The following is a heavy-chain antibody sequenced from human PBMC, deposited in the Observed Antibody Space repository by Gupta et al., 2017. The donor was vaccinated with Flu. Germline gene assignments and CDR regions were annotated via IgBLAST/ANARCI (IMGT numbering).Heavy chain of an antibody. CDR3: ARDQGVRETPGGLY. CDR2: IKQDGSES. V-gene: IGHV3-7*01. CDR1: GFTCSRYW. Sequence: EVQLVESGGGLVQPGGSLRLSCAASGFTCSRYWMSWVRQAPGKGLEWVANIKQDGSESYYVDSVKGRFTISRDNTKNSLFLQMNSLRAEDTAVYYCARDQGVRETPGGLYWGQGTLVTVSS. J-gene: IGHJ4*02. D-gene: IGHD3-10*01.